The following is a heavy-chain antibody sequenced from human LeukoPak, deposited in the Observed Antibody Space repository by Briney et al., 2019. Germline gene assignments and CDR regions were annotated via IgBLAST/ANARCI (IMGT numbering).Heavy chain of an antibody. J-gene: IGHJ4*02. D-gene: IGHD5-18*01. V-gene: IGHV3-48*04. CDR2: ISSSSSTI. CDR1: GFTFSSYS. Sequence: PGGSLRLSCAASGFTFSSYSMNWVRQAPGKGLEWVSYISSSSSTIYYADSVKGRFTISRDNAKNSLYLQMNSLRAEDTAVYYCARDARDTAMVYWGQGTLVTVSS. CDR3: ARDARDTAMVY.